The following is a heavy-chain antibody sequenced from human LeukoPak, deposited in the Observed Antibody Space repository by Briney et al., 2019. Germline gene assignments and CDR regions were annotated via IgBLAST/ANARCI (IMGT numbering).Heavy chain of an antibody. V-gene: IGHV1-2*02. CDR3: ARDGDYVWGSYRRKGGFDY. CDR1: GYTFTGYY. CDR2: INPNSGGT. Sequence: ASVKVTCKASGYTFTGYYMHWVRQAPGQGFEWMGWINPNSGGTNYAQKFQGRVTMTRDTSISTAYMELSRLRSDDTAVYYCARDGDYVWGSYRRKGGFDYWGQGTLVTVSS. J-gene: IGHJ4*02. D-gene: IGHD3-16*02.